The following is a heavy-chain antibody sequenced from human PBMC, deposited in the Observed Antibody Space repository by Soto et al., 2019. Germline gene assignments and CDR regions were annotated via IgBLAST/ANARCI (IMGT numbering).Heavy chain of an antibody. CDR1: GGSISSSSYY. D-gene: IGHD3-3*01. V-gene: IGHV4-39*01. CDR2: IYYSGST. Sequence: SETLSLTCTVSGGSISSSSYYWGWIRQPPGKGLEWIGSIYYSGSTYYNPSLKSRVTISVDTSKNQFSLRLSSVTAADTAVYYCARQERHHVLRFLEWLLFRWLDPWGQGTLVTVSS. J-gene: IGHJ5*02. CDR3: ARQERHHVLRFLEWLLFRWLDP.